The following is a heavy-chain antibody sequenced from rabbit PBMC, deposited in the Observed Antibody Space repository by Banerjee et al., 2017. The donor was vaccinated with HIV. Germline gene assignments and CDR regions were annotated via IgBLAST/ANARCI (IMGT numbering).Heavy chain of an antibody. D-gene: IGHD2-1*01. V-gene: IGHV1S45*01. CDR3: ARDMATMTMVTAYYFNL. J-gene: IGHJ4*01. CDR2: IATGSGNT. CDR1: GFTLSGYW. Sequence: QEQLEESGGDLVKPEGSLTLTCTASGFTLSGYWMSWVRQAPGKGLEWIGCIATGSGNTYYASWAKGRFTISKTSSTTVTLQMTSLTAADTATYFCARDMATMTMVTAYYFNLWGPGTLVTVS.